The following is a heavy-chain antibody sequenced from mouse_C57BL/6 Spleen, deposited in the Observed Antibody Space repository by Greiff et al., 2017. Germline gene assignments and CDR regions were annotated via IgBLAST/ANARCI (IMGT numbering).Heavy chain of an antibody. D-gene: IGHD1-1*01. J-gene: IGHJ4*01. Sequence: QVQLKQPGAELVKPGASVKLSCKASGYTFTSYWMHWVKQRPGQGLEWIGMIHPNSGSTNYNEKFKSKATLTVDKSSSTAYMQLSSLTSEDSAVYYCARSVGHYGAMDYWGQGTSVTVSS. CDR2: IHPNSGST. V-gene: IGHV1-64*01. CDR1: GYTFTSYW. CDR3: ARSVGHYGAMDY.